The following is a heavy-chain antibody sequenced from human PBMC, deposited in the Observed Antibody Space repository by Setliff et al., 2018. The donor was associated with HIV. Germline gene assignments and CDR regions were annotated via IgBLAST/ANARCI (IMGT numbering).Heavy chain of an antibody. CDR2: ISAYNGNT. J-gene: IGHJ6*03. CDR3: ARFEGRDKRGYSYGAYYYYMDA. CDR1: GYTSTSYG. V-gene: IGHV1-18*01. D-gene: IGHD5-18*01. Sequence: ASVKVSCKASGYTSTSYGISWVRQAPGQGLEWMGWISAYNGNTNYAQKFQGRVTLTTDTSTSTAYMEVKSLRSDDTAVYYCARFEGRDKRGYSYGAYYYYMDAWGKGTTVTVS.